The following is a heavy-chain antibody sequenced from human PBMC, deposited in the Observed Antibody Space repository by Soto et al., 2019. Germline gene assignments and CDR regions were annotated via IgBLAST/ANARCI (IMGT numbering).Heavy chain of an antibody. CDR2: TIPVFNTA. CDR3: ARGVYGSGNYYTGPSAFDI. Sequence: QVQREQSGAEVKKPGSSVKVSCKASGGTLSDHGVAWLRQAPGQGLEWMGGTIPVFNTAKYAQKFQGRVTVTAYKFTNIAYMELSSLRSEDTAFYFCARGVYGSGNYYTGPSAFDIWGQGTMVIVSS. V-gene: IGHV1-69*06. D-gene: IGHD3-10*01. J-gene: IGHJ3*02. CDR1: GGTLSDHG.